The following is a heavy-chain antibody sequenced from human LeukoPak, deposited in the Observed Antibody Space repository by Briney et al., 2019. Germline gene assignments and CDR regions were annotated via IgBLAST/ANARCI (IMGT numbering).Heavy chain of an antibody. D-gene: IGHD6-19*01. J-gene: IGHJ4*02. Sequence: GGSLRLSCAASGFTFRDHWMDWVRQAPGKGLEWVGHIKNDGSESYYVDSLKGRFSISRDNTNNALYLQMNSLRVEDTAVYYCAKNNGWFHLAQWGQGTLVTVSS. CDR2: IKNDGSES. CDR1: GFTFRDHW. CDR3: AKNNGWFHLAQ. V-gene: IGHV3-7*03.